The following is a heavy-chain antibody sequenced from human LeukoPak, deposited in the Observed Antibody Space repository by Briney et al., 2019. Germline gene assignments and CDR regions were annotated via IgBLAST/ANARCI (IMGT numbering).Heavy chain of an antibody. Sequence: SETLSLTCAVYGGSFSGDFWSWVRQSPGKGLEWIGEINHGGSTTYNPSLQSRVTMSVDTSTNQISLKMTSVTAADTAIYYCARHTWQSLPFDDWGQGTQVTISS. V-gene: IGHV4-34*01. J-gene: IGHJ4*02. CDR2: INHGGST. D-gene: IGHD5-12*01. CDR1: GGSFSGDF. CDR3: ARHTWQSLPFDD.